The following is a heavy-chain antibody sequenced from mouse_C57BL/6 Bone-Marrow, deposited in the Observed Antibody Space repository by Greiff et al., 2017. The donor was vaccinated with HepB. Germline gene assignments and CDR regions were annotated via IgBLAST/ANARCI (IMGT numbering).Heavy chain of an antibody. J-gene: IGHJ2*01. D-gene: IGHD2-10*02. CDR1: GFTFSSYA. V-gene: IGHV5-4*01. CDR2: ISDGGSYT. CDR3: ARRKGYDLDY. Sequence: EVHLVESGGGLVKPGGSLKLSCAASGFTFSSYAMSWVRQTPEKRLEWVATISDGGSYTYYPDNVKGRFTISRDNAKNNLYLQMSHLKSEDTAMYYCARRKGYDLDYWGQGTTLTVSS.